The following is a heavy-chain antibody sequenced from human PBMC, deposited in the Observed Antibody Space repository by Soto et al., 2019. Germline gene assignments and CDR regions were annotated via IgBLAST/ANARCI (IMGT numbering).Heavy chain of an antibody. Sequence: QLQLQESGPGLVKPSETLSLTCTVSGGSISSSSYYWGWIRQPPGKGLEWIGSIYYSGSTYYNPSLKSRVTISVDTSKNQFSLKLSSVTAADTAVYYCARHSHYFPTPFDYWGQGTLVTVSS. D-gene: IGHD3-10*01. CDR3: ARHSHYFPTPFDY. CDR2: IYYSGST. J-gene: IGHJ4*02. V-gene: IGHV4-39*01. CDR1: GGSISSSSYY.